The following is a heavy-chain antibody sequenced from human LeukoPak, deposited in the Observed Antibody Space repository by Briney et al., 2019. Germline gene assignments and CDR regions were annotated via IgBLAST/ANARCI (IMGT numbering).Heavy chain of an antibody. V-gene: IGHV1-46*01. CDR1: GYTFTSYY. D-gene: IGHD3-10*01. CDR2: INPSGGST. CDR3: ARGHLWFGEFRSPYGMDV. Sequence: ASVKVSCKASGYTFTSYYMHWVRQATGQGLEWMGIINPSGGSTSYAQKFQGRVTMTRDTSTSTVYMELSSLRSEDTAVYYCARGHLWFGEFRSPYGMDVWGQGTTVTVSS. J-gene: IGHJ6*02.